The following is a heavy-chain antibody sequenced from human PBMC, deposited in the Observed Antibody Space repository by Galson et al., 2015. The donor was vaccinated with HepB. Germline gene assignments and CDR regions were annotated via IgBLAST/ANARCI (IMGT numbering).Heavy chain of an antibody. J-gene: IGHJ4*02. V-gene: IGHV3-74*01. CDR3: ARGGQNWNYVAQFDY. D-gene: IGHD1-7*01. CDR2: INSDGSST. CDR1: GFTFSSYW. Sequence: SLRLSCAASGFTFSSYWMHWVRQAPGKGLVWVSRINSDGSSTSYADSVKGRFTISRDNAKNTLYLQMNSLRAEDTAVYYCARGGQNWNYVAQFDYWGQGTLVTVSS.